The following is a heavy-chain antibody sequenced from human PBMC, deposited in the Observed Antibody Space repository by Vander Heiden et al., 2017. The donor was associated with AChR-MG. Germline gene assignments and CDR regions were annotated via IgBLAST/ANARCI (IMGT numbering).Heavy chain of an antibody. D-gene: IGHD3-10*01. V-gene: IGHV3-23*01. Sequence: EVQLLGSGGGWVQPGGSRRLSCAATAFTLGSYAMSWVRQAPGKGLEWVSAIGGSGGSTYYADSVKGRFTISRDNSKNTLYLQMNSLRAEDTAVYYCAKGDYYDSEDWFDPWGQGTLVTVSS. CDR3: AKGDYYDSEDWFDP. CDR2: IGGSGGST. J-gene: IGHJ5*02. CDR1: AFTLGSYA.